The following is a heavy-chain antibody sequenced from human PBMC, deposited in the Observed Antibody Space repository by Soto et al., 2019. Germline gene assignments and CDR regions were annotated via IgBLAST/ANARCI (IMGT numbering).Heavy chain of an antibody. CDR2: IYPGDSDT. J-gene: IGHJ6*02. V-gene: IGHV5-51*01. Sequence: PGESLKISCKGSGYSFTSYCIGWVRQMPGKGLEWMGIIYPGDSDTRYSPSFQGQVTISADKSISTAYLQWSSLKASDTAMYYCARSKRGNYYADGMDVWGQGTTVTVSS. CDR3: ARSKRGNYYADGMDV. D-gene: IGHD3-10*01. CDR1: GYSFTSYC.